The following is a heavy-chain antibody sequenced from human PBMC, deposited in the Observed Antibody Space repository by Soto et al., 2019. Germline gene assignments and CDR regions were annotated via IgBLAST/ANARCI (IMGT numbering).Heavy chain of an antibody. CDR3: ARGRYGSSGDYYDY. V-gene: IGHV1-8*02. J-gene: IGHJ4*02. CDR2: MNPNRDNT. Sequence: ASVKVSCKASAYTFTSYDINWERQATGQGLERIGWMNPNRDNTGYAQKFQRRCTITTNTSISTAYMDQSSLRSEATAVYYCARGRYGSSGDYYDYWGQGTLVTVSS. CDR1: AYTFTSYD. D-gene: IGHD3-22*01.